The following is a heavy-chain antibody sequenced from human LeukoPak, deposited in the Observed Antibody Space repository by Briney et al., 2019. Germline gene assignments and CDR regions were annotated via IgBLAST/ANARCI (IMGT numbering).Heavy chain of an antibody. Sequence: ASVKVSCKASGYTFTSYGISWVRQAPGQGLEWMEWISAYNGNTNYAQKLQGRVTMTTDTSTSTAYMELRSLRSDDTAVYYCARKAGIVVVPAVYYYYYGMDVWGQGTTVTVSS. J-gene: IGHJ6*02. D-gene: IGHD2-2*01. CDR1: GYTFTSYG. CDR3: ARKAGIVVVPAVYYYYYGMDV. V-gene: IGHV1-18*01. CDR2: ISAYNGNT.